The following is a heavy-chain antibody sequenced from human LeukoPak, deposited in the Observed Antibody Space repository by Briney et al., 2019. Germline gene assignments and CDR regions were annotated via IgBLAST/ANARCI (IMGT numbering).Heavy chain of an antibody. CDR2: IGSDGGST. CDR1: GFTFSGYW. CDR3: ARSTGTYDY. J-gene: IGHJ4*02. D-gene: IGHD1-1*01. V-gene: IGHV3-74*03. Sequence: GGSLRLSCTASGFTFSGYWMNWVRQAPGKGLVWVSRIGSDGGSTTYADSVKGRFTISRDNAKNTLYLQMTSLRAEDTAVYYSARSTGTYDYWGQGTLVTVSS.